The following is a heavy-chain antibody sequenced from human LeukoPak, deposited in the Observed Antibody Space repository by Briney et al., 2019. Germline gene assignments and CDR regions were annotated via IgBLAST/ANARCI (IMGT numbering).Heavy chain of an antibody. J-gene: IGHJ4*02. CDR1: VYIFTSYD. D-gene: IGHD1-26*01. CDR3: ARSSVGARRRIDY. Sequence: ASVKVSCKASVYIFTSYDINWVRQATGQGLEWMGWMNPNSGNTGYAQKFQGRVTMTRSTSINTAYMELNSLTSEDTAVYYCARSSVGARRRIDYWGQGRLVTVSS. CDR2: MNPNSGNT. V-gene: IGHV1-8*01.